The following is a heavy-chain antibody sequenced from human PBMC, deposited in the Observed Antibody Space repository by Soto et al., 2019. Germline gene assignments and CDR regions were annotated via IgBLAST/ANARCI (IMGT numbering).Heavy chain of an antibody. CDR2: MNTNSGNT. Sequence: QVLLVQSGAEVKKPGASVKVSCKASGYTFTSYDINWVRQATGQGLEWMGWMNTNSGNTGYAQKFQGTVTMTRNTSISTAYMERSSLRAEDSAVYYCAREGGRDMDVWGQGTTVTVSS. CDR3: AREGGRDMDV. J-gene: IGHJ6*02. D-gene: IGHD3-16*01. V-gene: IGHV1-8*01. CDR1: GYTFTSYD.